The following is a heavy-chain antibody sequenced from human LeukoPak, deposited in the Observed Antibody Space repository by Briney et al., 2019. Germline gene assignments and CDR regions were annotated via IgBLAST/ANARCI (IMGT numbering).Heavy chain of an antibody. J-gene: IGHJ4*02. CDR1: GFTFSSYW. CDR2: INSDGSST. CDR3: VRFGDYGEY. V-gene: IGHV3-74*01. Sequence: GGSLRLSCAASGFTFSSYWMHWVRQAPGKGLVWVSRINSDGSSTSYADPVKGRFTISRDNPQNTLYLQMNSLRAEDSALYYCVRFGDYGEYWGQGTLVTVSS. D-gene: IGHD3-10*01.